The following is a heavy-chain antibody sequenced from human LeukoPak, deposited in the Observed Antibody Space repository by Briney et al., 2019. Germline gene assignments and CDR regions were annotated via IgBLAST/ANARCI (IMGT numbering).Heavy chain of an antibody. CDR3: ARGGITMIHDY. V-gene: IGHV4-39*07. CDR2: LSYSGKT. D-gene: IGHD3-22*01. Sequence: SDTLSLTCIISGGSISSSTYYWGWIRQPPGKGLEWIGTLSYSGKTYYNPSLESRVTISIDTSKNQFSLKLSSVTAADTAVYYCARGGITMIHDYWGQGTLVTVSS. J-gene: IGHJ4*02. CDR1: GGSISSSTYY.